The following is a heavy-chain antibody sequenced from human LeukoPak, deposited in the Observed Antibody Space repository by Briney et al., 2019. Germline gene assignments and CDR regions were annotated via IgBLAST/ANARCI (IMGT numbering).Heavy chain of an antibody. D-gene: IGHD3-10*01. J-gene: IGHJ4*02. Sequence: PSETLSLTCTVSGVSISTYYWSWMRQPPGKGPEWIGYIYYRGSTKYNPSLKSRVTMSLDTSKNQFSLRLSSVTAADTAVYYCARGSWQGHFDYWGQGTLVTVSS. V-gene: IGHV4-59*12. CDR2: IYYRGST. CDR3: ARGSWQGHFDY. CDR1: GVSISTYY.